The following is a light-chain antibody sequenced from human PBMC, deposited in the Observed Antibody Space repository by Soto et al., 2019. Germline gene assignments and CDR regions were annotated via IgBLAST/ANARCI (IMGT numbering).Light chain of an antibody. V-gene: IGKV1-9*01. J-gene: IGKJ3*01. CDR3: QQLNSYPVT. CDR2: AAS. Sequence: DIPLTQSPSFLSASVGDRVTITCRASQGISSYLAWYQQNPGKAPKLLIYAASTLQSGVPSRFSGSGSGTEFTLTISSLQPEDFATYYCQQLNSYPVTFGPGTKVDIK. CDR1: QGISSY.